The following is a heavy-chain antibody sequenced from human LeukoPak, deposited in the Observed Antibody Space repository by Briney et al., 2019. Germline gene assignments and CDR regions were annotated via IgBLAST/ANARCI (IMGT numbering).Heavy chain of an antibody. CDR2: IDPSDSYT. CDR3: ARLYLDIVVVPAAMYPVDY. Sequence: GKSLRISCKGSRYSFTSYWISWVRQMPGKGLEWMGRIDPSDSYTNYSPSFQGHVTISADKSISTAYLQWSSLKASDTTIYYCARLYLDIVVVPAAMYPVDYWGQGTLVTVSS. D-gene: IGHD2-2*01. J-gene: IGHJ4*02. V-gene: IGHV5-10-1*01. CDR1: RYSFTSYW.